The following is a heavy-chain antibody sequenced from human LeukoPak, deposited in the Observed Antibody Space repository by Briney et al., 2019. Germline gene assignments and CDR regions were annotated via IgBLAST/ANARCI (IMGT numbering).Heavy chain of an antibody. CDR1: GFSVGATY. Sequence: TGGSLRLSCAASGFSVGATYMNWVRQAPGKGLEWVAHITSGGSDTHYADSVKGRFTVSRDTAANSLFLQMNSLRDDDTAVYYCARPFASWGQGTLVTVSS. CDR3: ARPFAS. CDR2: ITSGGSDT. V-gene: IGHV3-48*02. J-gene: IGHJ4*02. D-gene: IGHD3-16*01.